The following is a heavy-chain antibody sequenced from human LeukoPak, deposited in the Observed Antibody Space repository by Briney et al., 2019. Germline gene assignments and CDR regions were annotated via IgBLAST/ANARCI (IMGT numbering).Heavy chain of an antibody. V-gene: IGHV4-59*01. CDR1: GGSISTYY. CDR3: ARGAVAGYLNAPLDY. CDR2: IYHSGST. J-gene: IGHJ4*02. D-gene: IGHD6-13*01. Sequence: SETLSLTCTVSGGSISTYYWTWIRQPPGKGLEWIAYIYHSGSTNYNPSLKSRVTTSVDTSKNQSSLKLTSVTAADTAVYYCARGAVAGYLNAPLDYWGQGTLVTVSS.